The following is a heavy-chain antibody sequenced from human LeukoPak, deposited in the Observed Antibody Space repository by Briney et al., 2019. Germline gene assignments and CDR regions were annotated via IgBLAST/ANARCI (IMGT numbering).Heavy chain of an antibody. D-gene: IGHD6-19*01. Sequence: PSETLSLTCAVYGGSFSDYYWSWIRQPPGKGLEWIGDINHSGSTNYNPSLKSRITISVDTSKNHFSLNLSSVTAADTAVYYCARGGWRPEYFHYWGQGTLVTVSS. J-gene: IGHJ1*01. CDR1: GGSFSDYY. CDR3: ARGGWRPEYFHY. V-gene: IGHV4-34*01. CDR2: INHSGST.